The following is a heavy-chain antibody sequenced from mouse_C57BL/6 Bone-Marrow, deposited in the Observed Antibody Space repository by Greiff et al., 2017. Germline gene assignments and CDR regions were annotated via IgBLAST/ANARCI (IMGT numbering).Heavy chain of an antibody. V-gene: IGHV14-4*01. CDR3: TTRDTIWLRRAWFAY. CDR2: IDPENGDT. Sequence: VQLQQSGAELVRPGASVKLSCTASGFNIKDDYMHWVKQRPEQGLEWIGWIDPENGDTEYASKFQGKATITADTSSNTAYLQLSSLTSGSTAVYDCTTRDTIWLRRAWFAYWGQGTLVTVSA. J-gene: IGHJ3*01. D-gene: IGHD2-2*01. CDR1: GFNIKDDY.